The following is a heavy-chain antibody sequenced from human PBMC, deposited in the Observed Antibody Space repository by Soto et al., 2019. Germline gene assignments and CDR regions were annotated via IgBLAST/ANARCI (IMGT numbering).Heavy chain of an antibody. CDR3: GKDVARSCGYDAFDI. D-gene: IGHD6-19*01. V-gene: IGHV3-9*01. Sequence: EVQLVESGGGLVQPGRSLRLSCAASGFTFDDHAMHWVRQAPGKGLEWVSGISWNSGSMVYADSVKGRFTISRDNAKNSLYLQMNSLRAEDTAFYYCGKDVARSCGYDAFDIWGQGTMVTVSS. J-gene: IGHJ3*02. CDR2: ISWNSGSM. CDR1: GFTFDDHA.